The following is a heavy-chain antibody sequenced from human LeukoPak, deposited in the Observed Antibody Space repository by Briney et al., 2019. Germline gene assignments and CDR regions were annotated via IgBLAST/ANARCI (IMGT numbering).Heavy chain of an antibody. CDR3: ARATNSPYFDY. V-gene: IGHV1-2*02. Sequence: ASVKVSCKASVYTFTDYYMHWVRQAPGQGLEWMGWINPNSGGTNYEQKFEGRVTMTRDTSITTGYMELNRLTSDDTAVYYCARATNSPYFDYWGQGTLVTVSS. CDR1: VYTFTDYY. J-gene: IGHJ4*02. D-gene: IGHD2/OR15-2a*01. CDR2: INPNSGGT.